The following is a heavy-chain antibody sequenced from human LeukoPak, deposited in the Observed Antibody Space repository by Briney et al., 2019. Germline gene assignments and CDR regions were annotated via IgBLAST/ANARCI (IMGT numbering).Heavy chain of an antibody. J-gene: IGHJ5*02. CDR2: IYYSGST. CDR1: GGSISSGDYY. V-gene: IGHV4-30-4*08. D-gene: IGHD2-2*03. CDR3: ARGLGYCSSTSCYFYWFDP. Sequence: PSQTLSLTCTVSGGSISSGDYYWSWIRQPPGKGLEWIGYIYYSGSTYYNPSLKSRVTISVDMSKNQFSLKLSSVTAADTAVYYCARGLGYCSSTSCYFYWFDPWGQGTLVTVSS.